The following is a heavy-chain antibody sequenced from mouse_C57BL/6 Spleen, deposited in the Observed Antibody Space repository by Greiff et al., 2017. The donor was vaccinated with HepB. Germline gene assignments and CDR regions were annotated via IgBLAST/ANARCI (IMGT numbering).Heavy chain of an antibody. CDR1: GFTFSSYA. D-gene: IGHD3-2*02. Sequence: EVKLVESGGGLVKPGGSLKLSCAASGFTFSSYAMSWVRQTPEKRLEWVATISDGGSYTYYPDNVKGRFTISRDNAKNNLYLQMSHLKSEDTAMYYCARELRLLFAYWGQGTLVTVSA. J-gene: IGHJ3*01. V-gene: IGHV5-4*01. CDR3: ARELRLLFAY. CDR2: ISDGGSYT.